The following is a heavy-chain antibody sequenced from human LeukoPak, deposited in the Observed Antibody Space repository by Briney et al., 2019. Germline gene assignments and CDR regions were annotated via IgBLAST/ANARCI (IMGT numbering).Heavy chain of an antibody. D-gene: IGHD3-22*01. V-gene: IGHV3-23*01. Sequence: PGGSLRLSCAASGFTFSSYAMSWVRQAPGKGLECVSIISGSGGSTYYADSVKGRFTISRDNYKNTLYLQMNSRRAEDTAVYYCAKGSYDSSGYYSFDSWGQGTLVTVSS. CDR1: GFTFSSYA. J-gene: IGHJ4*02. CDR2: ISGSGGST. CDR3: AKGSYDSSGYYSFDS.